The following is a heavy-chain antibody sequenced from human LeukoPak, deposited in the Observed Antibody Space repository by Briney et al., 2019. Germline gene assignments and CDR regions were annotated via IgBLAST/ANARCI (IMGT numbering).Heavy chain of an antibody. J-gene: IGHJ4*02. V-gene: IGHV3-33*01. Sequence: PGGSLRLSCAASGFTFSSSVMHWVRQAPGKGLEWVALIWHDGSNKYYGDSVKGRFTISRDNSENTLYLQMNSLRAEDTAFYYCARDPGYSYGNPCDYWGQGTLVTVSS. CDR1: GFTFSSSV. CDR2: IWHDGSNK. D-gene: IGHD5-18*01. CDR3: ARDPGYSYGNPCDY.